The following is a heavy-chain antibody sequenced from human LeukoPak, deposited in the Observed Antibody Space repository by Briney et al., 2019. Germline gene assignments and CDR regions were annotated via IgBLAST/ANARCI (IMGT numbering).Heavy chain of an antibody. D-gene: IGHD4-23*01. CDR3: ARRGGHGGSFDY. Sequence: SETLSLTCTVSGGSISSYYWSWIRQPPGKGLEWIGYIYYSGSTNHNPSLKSRVTISVDTSKNQFSLKLSSVTAADTAVYYCARRGGHGGSFDYWGQGTLVTVSS. J-gene: IGHJ4*02. CDR2: IYYSGST. CDR1: GGSISSYY. V-gene: IGHV4-59*08.